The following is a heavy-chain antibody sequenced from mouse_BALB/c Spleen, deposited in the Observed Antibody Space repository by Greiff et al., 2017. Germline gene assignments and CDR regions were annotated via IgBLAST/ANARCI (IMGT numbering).Heavy chain of an antibody. D-gene: IGHD4-1*01. Sequence: EVKLMESGGGLVKPGGSLKLSCAASGFTFSDYYMYWVRQTPEKRLEWVATISDGGSYTYYPDSVKGRFTISRDNAKNNLYLQMSSLKSEDTAMYYCARDRRTGTWGFAYWGQGTLVTVSA. V-gene: IGHV5-4*02. CDR1: GFTFSDYY. J-gene: IGHJ3*01. CDR3: ARDRRTGTWGFAY. CDR2: ISDGGSYT.